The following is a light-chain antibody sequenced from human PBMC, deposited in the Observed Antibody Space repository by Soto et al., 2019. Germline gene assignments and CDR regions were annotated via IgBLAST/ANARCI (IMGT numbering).Light chain of an antibody. J-gene: IGKJ1*01. CDR2: DAS. CDR1: QSISSC. V-gene: IGKV1-9*01. CDR3: QQHNSYPWT. Sequence: DIQLTQSPSFLSASVGDRVTITCRASQSISSCLAWYQQKPGKAPNLLIYDASTLQSGVPSRFSGSGSGTEFTLTISSLQPEDFATYYCQQHNSYPWTFGQGTKVEIK.